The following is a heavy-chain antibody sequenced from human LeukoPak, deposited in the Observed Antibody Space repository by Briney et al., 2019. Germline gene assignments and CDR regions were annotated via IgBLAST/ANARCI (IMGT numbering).Heavy chain of an antibody. Sequence: ASVKVSCKASGYTFTGYYMHWVRQAPGQGLEWMGWINPNSGGTNYAQKFQGRVTMTRDTSISTAYMELSRLRSDDTAVYYCARDGVGLYSSSSKDFDYWGQGTLVTVSS. CDR3: ARDGVGLYSSSSKDFDY. CDR2: INPNSGGT. CDR1: GYTFTGYY. V-gene: IGHV1-2*02. D-gene: IGHD6-6*01. J-gene: IGHJ4*02.